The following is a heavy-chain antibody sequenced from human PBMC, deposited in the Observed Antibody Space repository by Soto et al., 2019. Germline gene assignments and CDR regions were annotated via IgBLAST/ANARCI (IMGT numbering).Heavy chain of an antibody. D-gene: IGHD5-18*01. Sequence: EVQLVESGGGLVKHGGSLRLSCAASGFTFSSYSMNWVRQAPGKGLEWVSSISSSSSYIYYADSVKGRFTISRDNAKNSLYLQMNSLRAEDTSVYYCARDQPGYSYGYGLGYWGQGTLVTVSS. CDR3: ARDQPGYSYGYGLGY. V-gene: IGHV3-21*01. CDR2: ISSSSSYI. CDR1: GFTFSSYS. J-gene: IGHJ4*02.